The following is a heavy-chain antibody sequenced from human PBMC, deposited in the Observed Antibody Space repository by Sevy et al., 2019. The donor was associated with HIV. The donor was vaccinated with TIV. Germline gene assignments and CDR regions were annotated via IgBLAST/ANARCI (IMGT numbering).Heavy chain of an antibody. J-gene: IGHJ6*02. CDR3: ARTGIGISGLTGAMDV. CDR1: GFSISGYG. D-gene: IGHD2-15*01. V-gene: IGHV3-33*01. CDR2: IWYDGTNK. Sequence: GGSLRLSCAASGFSISGYGMHWVRQAPGKGLEWVAVIWYDGTNKEYADSVKGRFTISRDNSKNTLFLQMNSLRADDTAVYYCARTGIGISGLTGAMDVWGQGTTVTVSS.